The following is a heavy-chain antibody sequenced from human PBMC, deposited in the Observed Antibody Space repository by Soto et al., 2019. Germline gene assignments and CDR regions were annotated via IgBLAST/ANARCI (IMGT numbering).Heavy chain of an antibody. CDR3: ARLYYYGSGGDAFDI. Sequence: SETLSLTCTVSGGSISSYYWSWIRQPPGKGLEWIGYIYYSGSTNYNPSLKSRVTISVDTSKNQFSLKLSSVTAADTAVYYCARLYYYGSGGDAFDIWGQGTMVTVSS. J-gene: IGHJ3*02. V-gene: IGHV4-59*01. D-gene: IGHD3-10*01. CDR2: IYYSGST. CDR1: GGSISSYY.